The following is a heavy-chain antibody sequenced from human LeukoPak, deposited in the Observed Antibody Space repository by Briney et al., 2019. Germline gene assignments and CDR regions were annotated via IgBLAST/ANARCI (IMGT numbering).Heavy chain of an antibody. V-gene: IGHV3-66*01. CDR3: ARDGPIRGFPFQY. CDR2: IYSDDST. CDR1: GFTFSSNW. J-gene: IGHJ1*01. D-gene: IGHD3-10*01. Sequence: GGSLRLSCAASGFTFSSNWMHWVRQAPGKGPEWVSVIYSDDSTYYADPVKDRFTISTDNSKRTLYLQMNNLRAEDTAVYYCARDGPIRGFPFQYWGQGTLVTVSS.